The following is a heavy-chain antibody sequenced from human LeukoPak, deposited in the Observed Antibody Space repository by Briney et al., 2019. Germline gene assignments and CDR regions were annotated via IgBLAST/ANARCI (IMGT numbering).Heavy chain of an antibody. CDR1: GFSLSTSGMR. V-gene: IGHV2-70*04. CDR2: IDWDDDK. D-gene: IGHD3-10*01. CDR3: ARSTYYYGSGSYRPFDY. Sequence: SGPALLKPTQTLTLTCTFSGFSLSTSGMRVSWIRQPPGKALEWLSLIDWDDDKFYSTSQKTRLTISKDTSKNQVVLTMTNMDPVDTATYYCARSTYYYGSGSYRPFDYWGQGTLVTVSS. J-gene: IGHJ4*02.